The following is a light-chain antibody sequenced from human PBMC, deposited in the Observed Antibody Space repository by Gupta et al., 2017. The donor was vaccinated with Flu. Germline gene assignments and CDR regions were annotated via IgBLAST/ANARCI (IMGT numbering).Light chain of an antibody. CDR3: QSYDISLRIWV. CDR1: SSHIGAPYD. J-gene: IGLJ3*02. CDR2: DNN. Sequence: HSVLTHPPSVSVAPGQTVTISCSGSSSHIGAPYDVHWYQQLPGAAPKLLIYDNNKRPSGVPDRFSGSKSGTSASLVITGLQAEDEVDYYCQSYDISLRIWVFGGGTKLTVL. V-gene: IGLV1-40*01.